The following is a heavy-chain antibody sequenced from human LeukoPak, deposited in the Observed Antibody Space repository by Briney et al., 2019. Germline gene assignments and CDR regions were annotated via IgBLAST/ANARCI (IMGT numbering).Heavy chain of an antibody. D-gene: IGHD2-15*01. CDR2: ISGGAVST. CDR3: AKSGRYCSGGSCYQEASLDY. Sequence: HPGGSLRLSCAASGFSFSSYGMSWVRQAPGKGLEWVSGISGGAVSTNYADSVKGRFTISRDNSKNTLYLQMNSLRAEDTAIYYCAKSGRYCSGGSCYQEASLDYWGQGTLVTVSS. V-gene: IGHV3-23*01. CDR1: GFSFSSYG. J-gene: IGHJ4*02.